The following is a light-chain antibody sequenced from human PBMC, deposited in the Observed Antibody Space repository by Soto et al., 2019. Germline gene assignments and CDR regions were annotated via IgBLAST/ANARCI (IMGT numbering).Light chain of an antibody. J-gene: IGKJ5*01. Sequence: EIVMTQSPATLSVSPGETATLSCRASQSVSSNVAWYQQKPGQPPRLLIYGASTRATGIPARFSGSRSGTEFTLTISSLQSEDFAVYYCQQYNNWPPTFGEGTRLEIK. CDR3: QQYNNWPPT. CDR1: QSVSSN. V-gene: IGKV3-15*01. CDR2: GAS.